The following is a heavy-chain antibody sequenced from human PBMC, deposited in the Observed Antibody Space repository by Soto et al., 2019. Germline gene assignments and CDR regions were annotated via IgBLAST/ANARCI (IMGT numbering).Heavy chain of an antibody. CDR3: ARNRPFFGHTFDP. J-gene: IGHJ5*02. CDR1: GGSISSGGYS. CDR2: IYHSGST. V-gene: IGHV4-30-2*01. Sequence: RSLTCAVSGGSISSGGYSWSWIRQPPGKGLEWIGYIYHSGSTYYNPSLKSRVTISVDRSKNQFSLKLSSVTAADTAVYYCARNRPFFGHTFDPWGQGTLVTVSS. D-gene: IGHD3-3*01.